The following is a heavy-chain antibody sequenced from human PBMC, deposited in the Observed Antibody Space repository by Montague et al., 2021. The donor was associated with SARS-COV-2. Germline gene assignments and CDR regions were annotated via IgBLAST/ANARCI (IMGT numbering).Heavy chain of an antibody. V-gene: IGHV3-74*01. J-gene: IGHJ4*02. Sequence: SLRLSCAASAFTFRSYWMHRVRQVPGRGLVWVSRIRPDGTSTHYAASVKGRFVISRDNAKNTLSLEMTNLRVDDTAIYYCVRPLWFGDSDYYFESWGQGTLVSVSS. CDR1: AFTFRSYW. D-gene: IGHD3-10*01. CDR2: IRPDGTST. CDR3: VRPLWFGDSDYYFES.